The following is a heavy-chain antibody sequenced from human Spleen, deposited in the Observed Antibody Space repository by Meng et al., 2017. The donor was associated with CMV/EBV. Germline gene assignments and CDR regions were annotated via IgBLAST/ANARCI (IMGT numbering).Heavy chain of an antibody. Sequence: VQLAQSGAGGKKPGSSVKVSCKASGGTFNSYAISWVRQAPGQGLEWMGGIIPIFGTANYAQKFQGRVTITADESTSTAYMELSSLRSEDTAVYYCARDRSGSWDWFDPWGQGTLVTVSS. D-gene: IGHD3-10*01. CDR3: ARDRSGSWDWFDP. CDR1: GGTFNSYA. CDR2: IIPIFGTA. V-gene: IGHV1-69*12. J-gene: IGHJ5*02.